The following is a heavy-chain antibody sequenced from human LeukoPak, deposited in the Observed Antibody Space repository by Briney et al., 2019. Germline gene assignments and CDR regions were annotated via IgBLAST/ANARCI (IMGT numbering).Heavy chain of an antibody. CDR3: ASLTGYFDY. Sequence: SVKVSCKASGGTFSSYTISWVRQTPGQGLEWMGRIIPILGIANYAQKFQGRVTITADKSTSTAYMELSSLRSEGTAVYYCASLTGYFDYWGQGTLVTVSS. CDR2: IIPILGIA. V-gene: IGHV1-69*02. CDR1: GGTFSSYT. D-gene: IGHD3-9*01. J-gene: IGHJ4*02.